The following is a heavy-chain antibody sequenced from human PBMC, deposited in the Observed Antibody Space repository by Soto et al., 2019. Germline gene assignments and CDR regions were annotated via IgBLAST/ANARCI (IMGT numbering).Heavy chain of an antibody. D-gene: IGHD3-3*01. CDR1: GGSFSGYY. Sequence: SETLSLTCAVYGGSFSGYYWSWIRHPPGKGLEWIGEINHSGSTNYNPYLKSRVTIAVDTSKNQFSLKLSSVTAADTAVYYCARGAYYDFWSGYFDLTGSYYYYGMDVWGQGTTVTVSS. J-gene: IGHJ6*02. V-gene: IGHV4-34*01. CDR3: ARGAYYDFWSGYFDLTGSYYYYGMDV. CDR2: INHSGST.